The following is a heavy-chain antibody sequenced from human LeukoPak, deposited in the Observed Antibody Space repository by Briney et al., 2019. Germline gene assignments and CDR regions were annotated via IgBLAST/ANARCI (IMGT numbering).Heavy chain of an antibody. D-gene: IGHD6-13*01. J-gene: IGHJ3*02. CDR2: MYSSGST. CDR1: GGSIRSYY. Sequence: KPSETLSLTCTVSGGSIRSYYWIWIRQPAGKGLEWIGRMYSSGSTNFNPSLKSRVTMSEDTSKNQFSLKLSSVTAADTAVYYCARGGAYSSSLNAFDIWGQGTMVTVSS. CDR3: ARGGAYSSSLNAFDI. V-gene: IGHV4-4*07.